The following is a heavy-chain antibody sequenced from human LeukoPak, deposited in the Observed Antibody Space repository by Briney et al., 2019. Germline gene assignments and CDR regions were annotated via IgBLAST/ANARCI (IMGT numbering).Heavy chain of an antibody. Sequence: GGSLRLSCAASGFTFSIYAMSWVRQAPGKGLEWVSGISGSGGSTYYADSVKGRFTTSRDNSKNTLYLQMKSLRAEDTAVYYCAKDYIVVLVAVSGWFDSWGQGTLVTVSS. V-gene: IGHV3-23*01. CDR1: GFTFSIYA. J-gene: IGHJ5*01. D-gene: IGHD2-15*01. CDR2: ISGSGGST. CDR3: AKDYIVVLVAVSGWFDS.